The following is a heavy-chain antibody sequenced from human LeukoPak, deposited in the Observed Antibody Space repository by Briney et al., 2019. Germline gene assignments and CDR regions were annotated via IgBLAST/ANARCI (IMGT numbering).Heavy chain of an antibody. V-gene: IGHV4-34*01. CDR1: GESFSGYY. Sequence: SETLSLTCAVYGESFSGYYWSWIRQPPGKGLEWIGEINHSGSTNYNPSLKSRVTISVDTSKNQFSLKLSSVTAADTAVYYCASLRWPRLGWFDPWGQGTLVTVSS. J-gene: IGHJ5*02. CDR2: INHSGST. CDR3: ASLRWPRLGWFDP. D-gene: IGHD5-12*01.